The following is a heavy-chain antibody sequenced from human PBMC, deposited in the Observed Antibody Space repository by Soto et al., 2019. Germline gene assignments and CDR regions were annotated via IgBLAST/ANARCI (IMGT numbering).Heavy chain of an antibody. V-gene: IGHV3-30*18. CDR3: AKENGGDDFWSGYYSPYYYYGMDV. D-gene: IGHD3-3*01. CDR2: ISYDGSNK. Sequence: QVQLVESGGGVVQPGRSLRLSCAASGFTFSSYGMHWVRQAPGKGLEWVAVISYDGSNKYYADSVKGRFTISRDNSKNTLYLQMNSLRAEDTAVYYCAKENGGDDFWSGYYSPYYYYGMDVWDQGTTVTVSS. CDR1: GFTFSSYG. J-gene: IGHJ6*02.